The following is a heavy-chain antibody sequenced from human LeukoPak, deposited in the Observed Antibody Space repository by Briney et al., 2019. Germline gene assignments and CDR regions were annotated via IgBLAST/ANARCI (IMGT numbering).Heavy chain of an antibody. D-gene: IGHD2-2*01. CDR3: AREQSTSYVYYFDY. Sequence: GASVKVSCKASGYTFTSYDINWVRQATGQGPEWMGWMNPNSGNTGYAQRFQGRVTTTRNTSISTAYMELRSLRSEDTAVYYCAREQSTSYVYYFDYRGQGTLVTVSS. CDR1: GYTFTSYD. J-gene: IGHJ4*02. CDR2: MNPNSGNT. V-gene: IGHV1-8*01.